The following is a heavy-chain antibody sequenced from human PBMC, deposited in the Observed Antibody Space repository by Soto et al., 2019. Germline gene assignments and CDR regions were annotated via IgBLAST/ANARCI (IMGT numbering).Heavy chain of an antibody. Sequence: QITLKESGPTLVKPTQTLTLTCTFSGFSLSTSGVGVGWIRQPPGKALEWLALIYWNDDKRYSPSLKSRLTITKDTSKNQVVLTMTNMDPVDTATYFCAHTPPRVVPTIVGIQISRGYYFDYWGQGTLVTVSS. CDR2: IYWNDDK. J-gene: IGHJ4*02. CDR1: GFSLSTSGVG. CDR3: AHTPPRVVPTIVGIQISRGYYFDY. D-gene: IGHD3-3*01. V-gene: IGHV2-5*01.